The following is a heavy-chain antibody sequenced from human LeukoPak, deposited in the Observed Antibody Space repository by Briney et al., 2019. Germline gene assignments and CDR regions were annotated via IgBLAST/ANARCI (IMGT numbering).Heavy chain of an antibody. CDR3: AKTGPNTYGRIYYGMDV. Sequence: GRSLRLSCAASGFTFSSYAMHWVRQAPGKGLEWVAVISYDGSNKYYADSVKGRFTISRDNSKNTLYLQMNSLRAEDTAVYYCAKTGPNTYGRIYYGMDVWGQGTTVTVSS. D-gene: IGHD5-18*01. CDR2: ISYDGSNK. V-gene: IGHV3-30-3*02. CDR1: GFTFSSYA. J-gene: IGHJ6*02.